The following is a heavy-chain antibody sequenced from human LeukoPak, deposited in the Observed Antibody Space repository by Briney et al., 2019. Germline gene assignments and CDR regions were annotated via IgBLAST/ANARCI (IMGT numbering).Heavy chain of an antibody. J-gene: IGHJ4*02. Sequence: ASVKVSCKASGGTFGSYAINWVRQATGQGLEWMGWMNPNSGNTGYAQKFQGRVTMTRNTSISTAYMELSSLRSEDTAVYYCARGRGEDLDYWGQGTLVTVSS. CDR2: MNPNSGNT. D-gene: IGHD3-16*01. CDR1: GGTFGSYA. CDR3: ARGRGEDLDY. V-gene: IGHV1-8*02.